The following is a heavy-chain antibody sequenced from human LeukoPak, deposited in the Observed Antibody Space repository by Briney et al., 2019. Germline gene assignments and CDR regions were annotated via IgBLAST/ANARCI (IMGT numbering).Heavy chain of an antibody. CDR3: AREDSEGRRFDY. J-gene: IGHJ4*02. CDR2: INPSGGGT. CDR1: GYTFTSYY. V-gene: IGHV1-46*01. Sequence: ASVKVSCKASGYTFTSYYMHWVRQAPGQGLEWMGVINPSGGGTTYAQNFQGRVTMTRDTSTSTVYMELSSLRSEDTAVYYCAREDSEGRRFDYWGQGTLVTV. D-gene: IGHD1-14*01.